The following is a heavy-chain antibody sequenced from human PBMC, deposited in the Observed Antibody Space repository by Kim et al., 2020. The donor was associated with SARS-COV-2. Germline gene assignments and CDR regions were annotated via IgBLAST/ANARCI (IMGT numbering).Heavy chain of an antibody. D-gene: IGHD3-10*01. CDR3: ATDRLLAYHGSGMSYFDY. V-gene: IGHV1-24*01. CDR1: GYTLTELS. J-gene: IGHJ4*02. CDR2: FDPEDGET. Sequence: ASVKVSCKVSGYTLTELSMHWVRQTPGKGLEWMGGFDPEDGETIYAQKFQGRVTMTKDTSTDTAYMELSSLRSEDTAVYYCATDRLLAYHGSGMSYFDYWGQGTLVTVSS.